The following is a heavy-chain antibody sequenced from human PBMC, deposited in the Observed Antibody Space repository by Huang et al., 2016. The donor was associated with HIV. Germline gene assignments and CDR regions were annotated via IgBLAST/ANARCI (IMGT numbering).Heavy chain of an antibody. J-gene: IGHJ4*02. CDR3: AKGLGGSYYYYFDY. V-gene: IGHV3-9*01. Sequence: EVQLVESGGGLVQPGRSLRLSCAASGFTFVDYAMHWVRQAPGKGLEGVAGISGNSGSIGYADSVKGRFTISRDNARNSLYLQMRRLRADDTALYYCAKGLGGSYYYYFDYWGQGTLVTVSS. CDR2: ISGNSGSI. D-gene: IGHD3-10*01. CDR1: GFTFVDYA.